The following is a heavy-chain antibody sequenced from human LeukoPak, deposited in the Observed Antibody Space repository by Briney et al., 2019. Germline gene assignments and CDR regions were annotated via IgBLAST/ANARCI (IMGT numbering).Heavy chain of an antibody. V-gene: IGHV3-30-3*01. D-gene: IGHD5-24*01. CDR2: ISYDGSNK. CDR1: GFTFSSYA. Sequence: GGSLRLSCAASGFTFSSYAMHWVRQAPGKGLEWVAVISYDGSNKYYADSVKGRFTISRDNSKNTLYLQMNSLGDEDTAVFYCARGRDDYSTDAFDIWGQGTMVTVSS. J-gene: IGHJ3*02. CDR3: ARGRDDYSTDAFDI.